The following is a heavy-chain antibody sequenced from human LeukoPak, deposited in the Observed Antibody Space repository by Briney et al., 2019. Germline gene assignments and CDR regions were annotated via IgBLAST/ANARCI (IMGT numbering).Heavy chain of an antibody. V-gene: IGHV4-31*03. CDR3: ARSGGVWYDSSGYFDY. Sequence: SETLSLTCTVSGGSIGGGGYYWSWIRQHPGKGLEWIGYIYYSGSTYYNPSLKSRVTISVDTSKNQFSLKLSSVTAADTAVYYCARSGGVWYDSSGYFDYWGQGTLVTVSS. J-gene: IGHJ4*02. CDR1: GGSIGGGGYY. CDR2: IYYSGST. D-gene: IGHD3-22*01.